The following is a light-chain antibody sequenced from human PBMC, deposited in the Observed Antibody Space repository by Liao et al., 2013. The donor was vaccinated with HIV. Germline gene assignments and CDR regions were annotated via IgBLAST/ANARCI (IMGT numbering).Light chain of an antibody. J-gene: IGLJ2*01. CDR1: RLGDKF. V-gene: IGLV3-25*03. CDR3: QSTDSSGTVV. Sequence: SFDLTQPPSMAVSAGQTATITCSGQRLGDKFTCWFQQRPGQSPVMIIYEDSKRPSGIPERFSGSSSGTTVTLTISGVQAEDEADYYCQSTDSSGTVVFGGGTKLTVL. CDR2: EDS.